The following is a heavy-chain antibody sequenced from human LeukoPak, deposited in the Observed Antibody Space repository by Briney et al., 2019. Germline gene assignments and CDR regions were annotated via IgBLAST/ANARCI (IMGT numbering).Heavy chain of an antibody. D-gene: IGHD4-17*01. Sequence: ASVTVSCKASGYTFTSYYMHWVRQAPGQGLEWMGIINPSGGSTSYAQKFQGRVTMTGDMSTSTVYMELSSLRSEDTAVYYCARAGPYGNYYYYYMDVWGKGTTVTVSS. J-gene: IGHJ6*03. CDR2: INPSGGST. CDR3: ARAGPYGNYYYYYMDV. V-gene: IGHV1-46*01. CDR1: GYTFTSYY.